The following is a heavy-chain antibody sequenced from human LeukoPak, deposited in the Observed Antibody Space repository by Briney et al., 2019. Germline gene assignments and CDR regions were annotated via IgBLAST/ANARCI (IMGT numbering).Heavy chain of an antibody. CDR2: IYYSGST. CDR1: GGSISSGGYY. D-gene: IGHD4-23*01. J-gene: IGHJ4*02. Sequence: SQTLSLTCTVSGGSISSGGYYRSWIRQHPGKGLEWIGYIYYSGSTYYNPSLKSRVAISVDTSKNQFSLKLSSVTAADTAVYYCARGIDDYGAKGGGDYWGQGTLVTVSS. V-gene: IGHV4-31*03. CDR3: ARGIDDYGAKGGGDY.